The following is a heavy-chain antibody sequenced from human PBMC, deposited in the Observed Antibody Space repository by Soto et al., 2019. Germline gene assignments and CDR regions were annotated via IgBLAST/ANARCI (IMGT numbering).Heavy chain of an antibody. CDR2: IDYSDST. D-gene: IGHD3-10*01. Sequence: QVQLQESGPGLVKPSQTLSLTCTVSGGSISSGNNYWSWIRQPPGKGLEWIGYIDYSDSTSYNPSLKSRVVMSLDTSKNQFSLNLTSVTAADTAVYYCARNTLWFGKQTWGQGTLVTVSS. V-gene: IGHV4-30-4*01. CDR1: GGSISSGNNY. J-gene: IGHJ5*02. CDR3: ARNTLWFGKQT.